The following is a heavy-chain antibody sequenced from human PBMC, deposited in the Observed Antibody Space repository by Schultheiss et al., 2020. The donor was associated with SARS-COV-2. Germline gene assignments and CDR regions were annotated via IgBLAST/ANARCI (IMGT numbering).Heavy chain of an antibody. J-gene: IGHJ6*03. CDR1: GYTFTRYT. D-gene: IGHD6-19*01. V-gene: IGHV1-3*01. CDR2: INAGNGNT. CDR3: ARVVAQGLVYYYYYMDV. Sequence: ASVKVSCKASGYTFTRYTFHWVRQAPGQRLEWMGWINAGNGNTKYSQKFQGRVTITRDTSASTAYMELRSLTSDDTAVYYCARVVAQGLVYYYYYMDVWGKGTTVTVSS.